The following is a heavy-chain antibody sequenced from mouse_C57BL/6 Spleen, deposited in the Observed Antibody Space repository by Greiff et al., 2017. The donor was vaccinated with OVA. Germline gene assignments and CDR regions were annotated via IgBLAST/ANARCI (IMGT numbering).Heavy chain of an antibody. V-gene: IGHV1-22*01. J-gene: IGHJ4*01. D-gene: IGHD2-2*01. CDR2: INPNNGGT. CDR1: GYTFTDYN. Sequence: EVKLMESGPELVKPGASVKMSCKASGYTFTDYNMHWVKQSHGKSLEWIGSINPNNGGTSYNQKFKGKATLTVNKASSTAYMELRSLTSEDSAVYYCARIYGYDVGYAMDYWGQGTSVTVSS. CDR3: ARIYGYDVGYAMDY.